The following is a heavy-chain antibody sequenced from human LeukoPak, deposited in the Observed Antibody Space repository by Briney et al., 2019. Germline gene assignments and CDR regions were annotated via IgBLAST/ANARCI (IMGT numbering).Heavy chain of an antibody. Sequence: PGGSLRLSCAASGFTFSSYAMHWVRQAPGKGLEWVAVISYDGSNKYYADSVKGRFTISRDNSKNTLYLQMNSLRAEDTAVYYCASLNYYGSGRGPPGWGWGQGTLVTVSS. CDR3: ASLNYYGSGRGPPGWG. V-gene: IGHV3-30-3*01. D-gene: IGHD3-10*01. CDR1: GFTFSSYA. J-gene: IGHJ4*02. CDR2: ISYDGSNK.